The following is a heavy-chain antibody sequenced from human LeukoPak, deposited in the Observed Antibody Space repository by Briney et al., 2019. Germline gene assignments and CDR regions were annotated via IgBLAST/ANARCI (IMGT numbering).Heavy chain of an antibody. V-gene: IGHV1-69*13. CDR2: IIPIFGTA. CDR3: ARDSRAYYYDSSGYYLDY. D-gene: IGHD3-22*01. J-gene: IGHJ4*02. CDR1: GGTFSSYA. Sequence: GASVKVSCKASGGTFSSYAISWVRQAPGQGPEWMGGIIPIFGTANYAQKFQGRVTVTADESTSTAYMELSSLRSEDTAVYYCARDSRAYYYDSSGYYLDYWGQGTLVTVSS.